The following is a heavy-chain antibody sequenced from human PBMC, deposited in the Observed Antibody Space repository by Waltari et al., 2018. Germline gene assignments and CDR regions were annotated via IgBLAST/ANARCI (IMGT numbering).Heavy chain of an antibody. D-gene: IGHD3-3*01. CDR2: IYYSGST. J-gene: IGHJ2*01. CDR3: ARVSYDFGSPSASGYFDL. V-gene: IGHV4-59*01. CDR1: GGSISSYY. Sequence: QVQLQESGPGLVKPSETLSLTCTVSGGSISSYYWSWIRQPPGKGLEWIGYIYYSGSTNYNPSLKSRVTISVDSSKNQFSLKLSSVTAADTAVYYCARVSYDFGSPSASGYFDLWGRGTLVTVSS.